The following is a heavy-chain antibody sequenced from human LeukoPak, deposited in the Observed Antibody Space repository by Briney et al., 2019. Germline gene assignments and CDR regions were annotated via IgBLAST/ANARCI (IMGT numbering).Heavy chain of an antibody. CDR2: INSDGSST. Sequence: PGGSLRLSCAASGFTFSSYWMHWVRQAPGKGLVWVSRINSDGSSTSYADSVKGRFTISRDNAKNTLYLQMNSRRAEDTAVYYCARSSPRIAVAGYWGQGTLVTVSS. CDR3: ARSSPRIAVAGY. V-gene: IGHV3-74*01. J-gene: IGHJ4*02. CDR1: GFTFSSYW. D-gene: IGHD6-19*01.